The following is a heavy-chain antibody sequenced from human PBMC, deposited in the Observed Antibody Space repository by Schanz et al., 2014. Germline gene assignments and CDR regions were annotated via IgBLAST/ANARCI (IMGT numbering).Heavy chain of an antibody. CDR1: GFTFSTCA. V-gene: IGHV3-33*06. Sequence: QVQLVESGGGVVQPGRSLRLSCAASGFTFSTCAMHWVRQAPGKGLEWVAVIWYDGNTKFYADSVKGRFIISRDNSNNTLDLQMTSLTDEYTALYYCTKDMHKDYGGKPQAFDLWGQGTLVTVSS. CDR2: IWYDGNTK. D-gene: IGHD4-17*01. CDR3: TKDMHKDYGGKPQAFDL. J-gene: IGHJ3*01.